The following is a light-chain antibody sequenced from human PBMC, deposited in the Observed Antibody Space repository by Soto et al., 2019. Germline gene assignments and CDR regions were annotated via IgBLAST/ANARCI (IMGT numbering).Light chain of an antibody. CDR3: QQYGDWPLT. J-gene: IGKJ4*01. Sequence: EIVTTQSPVTLSVSPGERATLSCRASQSVRNTYLAWYQQKPGQAPRLLISGVSTRAAGIPARFSGSGSGTEFTLTISSLQSEDFAVYYCQQYGDWPLTFGGGTKVEIK. CDR1: QSVRNTY. V-gene: IGKV3-15*01. CDR2: GVS.